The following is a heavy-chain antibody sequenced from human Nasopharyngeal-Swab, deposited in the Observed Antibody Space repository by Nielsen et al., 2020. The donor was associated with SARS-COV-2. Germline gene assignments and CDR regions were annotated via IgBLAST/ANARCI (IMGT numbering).Heavy chain of an antibody. CDR3: AKDLVGATGLDS. CDR1: GFIFDDYG. Sequence: GGSLRLSCEASGFIFDDYGMHWVRQAPGKGLERVSYISWNSGNIVYADSVKARFTISRDNAKNSLFLQMNSLRPDDTAFYYCAKDLVGATGLDSWGQGTLVTVSS. V-gene: IGHV3-9*01. J-gene: IGHJ4*02. CDR2: ISWNSGNI. D-gene: IGHD1-26*01.